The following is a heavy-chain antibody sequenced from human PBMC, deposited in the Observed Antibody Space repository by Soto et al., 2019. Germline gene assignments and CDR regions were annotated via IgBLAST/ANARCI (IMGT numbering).Heavy chain of an antibody. CDR2: IYTSGST. J-gene: IGHJ6*02. Sequence: SETLSLTGTVSVGSISSYYWSWMRQPAGKGLEWIGRIYTSGSTNYNPSLKSRVTMSVDTSKNQFSLKLSSVTAADTAVYYCARADTAMGAYYYYGMDVWGQGTTVTVSS. CDR3: ARADTAMGAYYYYGMDV. V-gene: IGHV4-4*07. D-gene: IGHD5-18*01. CDR1: VGSISSYY.